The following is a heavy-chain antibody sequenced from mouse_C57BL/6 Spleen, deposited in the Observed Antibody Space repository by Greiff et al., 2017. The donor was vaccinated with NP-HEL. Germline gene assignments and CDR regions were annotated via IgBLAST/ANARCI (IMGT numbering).Heavy chain of an antibody. D-gene: IGHD1-1*01. Sequence: EVQLQQSGPELVKPGASVKISCKASGYSFTDYNMNWVKQSNGKSLEWIGVFNPNYGTTSYNQKFKGTATLTVDQSSSTAYMQLNSLTSEDSAVYLCAHGSSPYWSFDGWGTWTTVTVSS. J-gene: IGHJ1*03. CDR2: FNPNYGTT. CDR1: GYSFTDYN. CDR3: AHGSSPYWSFDG. V-gene: IGHV1-39*01.